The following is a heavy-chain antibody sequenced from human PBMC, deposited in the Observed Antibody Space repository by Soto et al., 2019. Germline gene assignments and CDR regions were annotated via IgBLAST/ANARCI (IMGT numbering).Heavy chain of an antibody. J-gene: IGHJ4*02. CDR3: ATGDYSNSWNNGNYDY. CDR2: ICYSDIT. CDR1: VGSFSSFC. V-gene: IGHV4-59*01. D-gene: IGHD6-13*01. Sequence: SETLSLTCIVCVGSFSSFCWSWIRQPPGKRLEWIGYICYSDITNYNPSLKSRVTISVDTTKYQFSLKLSSVTAADTAVYYCATGDYSNSWNNGNYDYWGQGALVTVSS.